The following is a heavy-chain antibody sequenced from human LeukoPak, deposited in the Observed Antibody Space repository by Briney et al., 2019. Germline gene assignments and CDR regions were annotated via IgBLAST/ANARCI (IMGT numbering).Heavy chain of an antibody. CDR2: ISRSGSST. D-gene: IGHD3-9*01. CDR3: AKGGDILTGYYLYWYFDL. J-gene: IGHJ2*01. V-gene: IGHV3-23*01. Sequence: TGGSLRLSCAASGFTFSAYAMSWVRQAPGKGLEWVSAISRSGSSTDYADSVKGRFTISRDNSKNTLYLQMNSLRPEDTAVYYCAKGGDILTGYYLYWYFDLWRRGTLVTVTS. CDR1: GFTFSAYA.